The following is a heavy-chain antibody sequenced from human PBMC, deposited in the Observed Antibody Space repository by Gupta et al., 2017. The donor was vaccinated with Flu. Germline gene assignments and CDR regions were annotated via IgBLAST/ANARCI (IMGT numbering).Heavy chain of an antibody. CDR3: THLGYCSGGSCDY. J-gene: IGHJ4*02. CDR1: GFTFGDYA. Sequence: EVQLVESGGGLVQPGRSLRLSCTASGFTFGDYAMSWVRQAPGKGLEWVGFIRSKAYGGKTEYAASVKGRFTISRDDSKSIAYLQMKSMKTEDTAVYYCTHLGYCSGGSCDYGGQGTLVTVSS. D-gene: IGHD2-15*01. CDR2: IRSKAYGGKT. V-gene: IGHV3-49*04.